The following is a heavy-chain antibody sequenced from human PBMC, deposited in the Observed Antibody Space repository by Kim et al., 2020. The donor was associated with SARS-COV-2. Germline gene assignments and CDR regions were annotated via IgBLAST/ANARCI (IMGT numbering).Heavy chain of an antibody. J-gene: IGHJ6*03. V-gene: IGHV1-18*01. CDR3: ARMDYFYYYYMDV. Sequence: YEEKFQGRDTMTTDTSTSTAYMELRSLRPADTAVYYCARMDYFYYYYMDVWGKGTTVTVSS.